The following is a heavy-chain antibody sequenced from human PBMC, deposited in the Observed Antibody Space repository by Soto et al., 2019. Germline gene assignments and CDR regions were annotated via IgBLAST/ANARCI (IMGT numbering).Heavy chain of an antibody. CDR2: IDPSDSYT. V-gene: IGHV5-10-1*01. CDR1: GYSFTSYW. D-gene: IGHD1-26*01. J-gene: IGHJ6*02. CDR3: ARVGLGGSYSRDYYGMDV. Sequence: PGESLKISCKGSGYSFTSYWISWVRQMPGKGLEWMGRIDPSDSYTNYSPSFQGHVTISADKSISTAYLQWSSLKASDTAVYYCARVGLGGSYSRDYYGMDVWGQGTTVTSP.